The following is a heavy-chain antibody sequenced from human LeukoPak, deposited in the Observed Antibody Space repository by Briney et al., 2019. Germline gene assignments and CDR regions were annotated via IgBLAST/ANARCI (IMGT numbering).Heavy chain of an antibody. V-gene: IGHV1-2*02. CDR3: AKELQSSYANDTSGCYFVGYYFYMDV. CDR2: INSNSGGT. CDR1: RYTFYFYH. Sequence: ASVKVSCQASRYTFYFYHIHWVRQAPGQGLEWIGWINSNSGGTHYAQKFQGRVSLTRDTSITTAYMVLSRLQSDDTAVYYCAKELQSSYANDTSGCYFVGYYFYMDVWGKGTTVTVSS. D-gene: IGHD3-22*01. J-gene: IGHJ6*03.